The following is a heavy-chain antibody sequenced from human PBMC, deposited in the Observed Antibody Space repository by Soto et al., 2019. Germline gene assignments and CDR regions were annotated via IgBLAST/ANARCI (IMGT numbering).Heavy chain of an antibody. CDR1: EYNFAGYW. Sequence: GESLKISCKGSEYNFAGYWIAWVRQMPGKGLELMGIIYPSDSDTRYRPSFQGQVTISADKSISSAYLQWSSLRAPDTAMYYCARGGVSTRTFDYWGQGTPVTVSS. V-gene: IGHV5-51*01. CDR2: IYPSDSDT. J-gene: IGHJ4*02. CDR3: ARGGVSTRTFDY. D-gene: IGHD3-3*01.